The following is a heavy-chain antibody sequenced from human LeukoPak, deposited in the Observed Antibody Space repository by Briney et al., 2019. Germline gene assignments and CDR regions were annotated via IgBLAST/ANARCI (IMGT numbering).Heavy chain of an antibody. CDR1: GGSISSYY. CDR3: ARGKLGMEAFDI. Sequence: PSETLSLTCTVSGGSISSYYRSWIRQPPGKGLEWIGYIYYSGSTNYNPSLKSRVTISVDTSKNQFSLKLSSVTAADTAVNYCARGKLGMEAFDIWGQGTMVTVSS. V-gene: IGHV4-59*01. D-gene: IGHD7-27*01. CDR2: IYYSGST. J-gene: IGHJ3*02.